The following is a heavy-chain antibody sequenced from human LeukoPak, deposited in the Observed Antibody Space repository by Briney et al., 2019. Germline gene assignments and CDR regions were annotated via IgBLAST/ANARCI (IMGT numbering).Heavy chain of an antibody. J-gene: IGHJ6*02. CDR1: GGSISSGGYY. Sequence: SETLSLTCTVSGGSISSGGYYWSWIRQHPGKGLEWIGYIYYSGSTNYNPSLKSRVTISVDTSKNQFSLKLSSVTAADTAVYYCARVPGIAARPGYYYYGMDVWGQGTTVTVSS. V-gene: IGHV4-31*03. CDR3: ARVPGIAARPGYYYYGMDV. CDR2: IYYSGST. D-gene: IGHD6-6*01.